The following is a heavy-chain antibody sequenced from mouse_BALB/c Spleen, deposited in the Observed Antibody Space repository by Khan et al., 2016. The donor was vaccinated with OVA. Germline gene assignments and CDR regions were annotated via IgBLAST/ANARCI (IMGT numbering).Heavy chain of an antibody. CDR2: ISGDSNTI. CDR1: GFTFNNYG. J-gene: IGHJ2*01. CDR3: ATSYFYGYDFDY. D-gene: IGHD1-1*01. V-gene: IGHV5-17*02. Sequence: EVKLEESGGGLVQPGGSRKLSCAASGFTFNNYGMHWVRQAPEKGLEWVAYISGDSNTIYYVDSVKGRFTISRDNPKNTLFLQMTSLMSEDTAMYYCATSYFYGYDFDYWGPGTTLTVS.